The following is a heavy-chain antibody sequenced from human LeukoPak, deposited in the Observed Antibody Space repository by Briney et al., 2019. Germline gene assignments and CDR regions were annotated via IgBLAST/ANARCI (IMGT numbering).Heavy chain of an antibody. V-gene: IGHV3-23*01. Sequence: GGSLRLSCAASGFTFSSCAMSWVRQAPGKGLEWVSAVSYNGGSTYYRDSVKGRFTISRDNAKNTLYLQMNSLRAEDTAVYYCARDGYCSSGTCYGKDYWGQGTLVTVSS. J-gene: IGHJ4*02. CDR1: GFTFSSCA. D-gene: IGHD2-15*01. CDR2: VSYNGGST. CDR3: ARDGYCSSGTCYGKDY.